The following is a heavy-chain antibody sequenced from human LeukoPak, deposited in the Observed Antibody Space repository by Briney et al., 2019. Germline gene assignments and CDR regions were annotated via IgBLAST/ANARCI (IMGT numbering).Heavy chain of an antibody. D-gene: IGHD3-3*01. V-gene: IGHV3-33*01. CDR3: ARVGDFWSGYYDY. Sequence: GGSLRLSCAASGFTFSSYGMHWVRQAPGKGLEWVAVIWYDGSNKYYADSVKGRFTISRDNSKNTLYLQMNSLRAEDTAVYYCARVGDFWSGYYDYWGQGTLVTVSS. J-gene: IGHJ4*02. CDR1: GFTFSSYG. CDR2: IWYDGSNK.